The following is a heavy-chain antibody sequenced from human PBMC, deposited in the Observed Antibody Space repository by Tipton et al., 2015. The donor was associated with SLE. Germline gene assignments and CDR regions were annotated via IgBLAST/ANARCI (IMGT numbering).Heavy chain of an antibody. CDR3: ARERLYSSSWFSD. D-gene: IGHD6-13*01. Sequence: TLSLTCTVSGDSISSSDYYWNWIRQPAGKGLEWIGRIYYSGTTDYNPSLKSRVTLSVDTSKNQFSLNLDSVTAADTAVYYCARERLYSSSWFSDWGQRTLVTVSS. CDR1: GDSISSSDYY. V-gene: IGHV4-61*02. CDR2: IYYSGTT. J-gene: IGHJ4*02.